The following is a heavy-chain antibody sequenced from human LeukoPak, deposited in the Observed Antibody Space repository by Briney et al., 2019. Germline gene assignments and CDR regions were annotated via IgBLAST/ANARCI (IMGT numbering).Heavy chain of an antibody. V-gene: IGHV4-34*01. CDR1: GGSFSDYY. Sequence: PSETLSLTCAVYGGSFSDYYWSWIRQSPGKGLEWTGEINHSGSTNYNPSLKSRVTISVDTSKNQFSLKLNSVTAADTAVYYCASCSSTSWYAGDWFDPWGQGTLVTVSS. D-gene: IGHD2-2*01. CDR2: INHSGST. J-gene: IGHJ5*02. CDR3: ASCSSTSWYAGDWFDP.